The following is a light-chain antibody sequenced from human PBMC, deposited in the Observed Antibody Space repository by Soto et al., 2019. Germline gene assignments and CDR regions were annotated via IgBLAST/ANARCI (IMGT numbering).Light chain of an antibody. CDR3: LHYGTAQWT. CDR2: GAS. CDR1: QSVTRNS. J-gene: IGKJ1*01. V-gene: IGKV3-20*01. Sequence: EVVLTQSPATLSLSPGESATLSCRASQSVTRNSLAWYQQKPGHSPRLLISGASSRATGIPDRFSGGGSGTDFIFNISSPQPEDFAMYYCLHYGTAQWTFGQGTKV.